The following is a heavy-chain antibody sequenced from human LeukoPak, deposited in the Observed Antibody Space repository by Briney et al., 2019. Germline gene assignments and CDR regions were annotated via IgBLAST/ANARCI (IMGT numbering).Heavy chain of an antibody. J-gene: IGHJ3*02. D-gene: IGHD2-2*01. CDR3: ARPDGGQLGHCSSTSCNGAFDI. V-gene: IGHV4-39*07. CDR1: GDSISSGPYF. Sequence: HPSETLSLTCTVSGDSISSGPYFWRWIRQPPGKALEWLGNIHYTGSTYYKSSLRSRVTMSVDTSKNQFSLMLRSVTAADTAMYYCARPDGGQLGHCSSTSCNGAFDIWGQGAMVTVSS. CDR2: IHYTGST.